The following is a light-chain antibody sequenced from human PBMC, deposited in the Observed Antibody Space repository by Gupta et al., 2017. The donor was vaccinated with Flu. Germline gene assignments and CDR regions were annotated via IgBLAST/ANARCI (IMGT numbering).Light chain of an antibody. J-gene: IGKJ2*01. CDR2: LAS. Sequence: DMVMTQSALSLPVTPGAPASISCRSSQSLLISNGNIYLDWYLQKPGQSPQLLMYLASNRASGVPDRFSGSGSGTDFTLKISRVEAEDVGIYFCMQALETPYTFGQGTNLEIK. V-gene: IGKV2-28*01. CDR1: QSLLISNGNIY. CDR3: MQALETPYT.